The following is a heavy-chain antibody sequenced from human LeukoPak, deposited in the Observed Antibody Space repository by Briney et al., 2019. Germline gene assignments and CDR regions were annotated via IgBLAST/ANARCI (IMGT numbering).Heavy chain of an antibody. V-gene: IGHV3-23*01. J-gene: IGHJ1*01. Sequence: GGSLRLSCAASGFTFSSSAMTWVRQAPGKGLECVSAISANAASTYYADSVRGRFTISRDNSKNMLYLQMNSLRAEDTAVYYCARNDYGDYEYFQHWGQGTLVTVSS. D-gene: IGHD4-17*01. CDR2: ISANAAST. CDR1: GFTFSSSA. CDR3: ARNDYGDYEYFQH.